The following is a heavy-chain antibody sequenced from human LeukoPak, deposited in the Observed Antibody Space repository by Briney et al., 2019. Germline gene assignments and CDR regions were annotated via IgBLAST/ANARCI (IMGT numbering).Heavy chain of an antibody. V-gene: IGHV3-23*01. CDR1: GFTFSSYA. J-gene: IGHJ4*02. CDR3: AKDPYAGYYFDY. Sequence: PGESLRLSCAASGFTFSSYAMSWVRQAPGKGLEWVSAISGSGGSTYYADSVKGRFTISRDNSKNTLYLQMNSLRAEDTAVYYCAKDPYAGYYFDYWGQGTLVTVSS. CDR2: ISGSGGST. D-gene: IGHD3-16*01.